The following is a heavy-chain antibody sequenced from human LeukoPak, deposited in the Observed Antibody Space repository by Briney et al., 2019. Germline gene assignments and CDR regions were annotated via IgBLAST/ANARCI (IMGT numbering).Heavy chain of an antibody. CDR3: ARRGLSSISCYSCRYYYGMDV. V-gene: IGHV3-7*01. CDR1: GFMFNTYW. D-gene: IGHD2-2*02. J-gene: IGHJ6*02. CDR2: IKQDGSEK. Sequence: RAGGSLRLSCAASGFMFNTYWMSWVRQAPGKGLEWVANIKQDGSEKYYVDSVKGRFTISRDNAKNSLFLQINSLRAEDTAVYYCARRGLSSISCYSCRYYYGMDVWGHGTTVTVSS.